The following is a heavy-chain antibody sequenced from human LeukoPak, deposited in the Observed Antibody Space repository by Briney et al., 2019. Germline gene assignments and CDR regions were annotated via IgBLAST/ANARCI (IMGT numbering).Heavy chain of an antibody. D-gene: IGHD6-19*01. J-gene: IGHJ4*02. CDR2: ISAYNGNT. CDR1: VYTFTSYG. Sequence: GASVKVSCKASVYTFTSYGISWVRQAPGQGLEWMGWISAYNGNTNYAQNLQGRVMMTTDTSTSTAYMELRSLRSDDTAVYYCARDGLSKGVAGTFDYWGQGTLVTVSS. V-gene: IGHV1-18*01. CDR3: ARDGLSKGVAGTFDY.